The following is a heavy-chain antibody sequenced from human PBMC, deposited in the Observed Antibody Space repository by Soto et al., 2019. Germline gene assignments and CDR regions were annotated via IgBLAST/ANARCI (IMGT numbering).Heavy chain of an antibody. D-gene: IGHD6-19*01. CDR2: ISAYNGNT. V-gene: IGHV1-18*01. CDR1: GYTFTSYG. Sequence: QVQLVQSGAEVKKPGASVKVSCKASGYTFTSYGISWVRQAPGQGLEWMGWISAYNGNTNYAQKLQGSVTMTTDTTTSPAYVELRCLRSDDTAVYYCAGSVGYSSGWWSNNWFDPWGQGTLVTVSS. CDR3: AGSVGYSSGWWSNNWFDP. J-gene: IGHJ5*02.